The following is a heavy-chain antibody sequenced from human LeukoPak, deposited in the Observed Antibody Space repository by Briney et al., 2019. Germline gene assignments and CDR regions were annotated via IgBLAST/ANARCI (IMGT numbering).Heavy chain of an antibody. CDR2: IYHSGKT. CDR3: ATGAGWYNY. Sequence: SETLSLTCTVSGASLSSDYWSWLRQPPGEGLEWIAYIYHSGKTNFNPSLKSRVTISLDTSKNQFSLRLSSVTAADTAVYYCATGAGWYNYWGQGTLVTVSS. CDR1: GASLSSDY. J-gene: IGHJ4*02. D-gene: IGHD6-19*01. V-gene: IGHV4-59*01.